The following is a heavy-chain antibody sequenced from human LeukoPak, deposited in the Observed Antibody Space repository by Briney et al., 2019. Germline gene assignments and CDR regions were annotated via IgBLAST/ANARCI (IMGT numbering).Heavy chain of an antibody. CDR2: IIPIFGTA. D-gene: IGHD3-22*01. CDR3: ARTNYYDSSGYQGAGTYYYGMDV. V-gene: IGHV1-69*06. Sequence: GASVKVSSTASGGTFSSYGISWVRQAPGQGLEWMGRIIPIFGTANYAQRFQGRVTITADKFTSTAYMEVSSLRSEDTAVYYCARTNYYDSSGYQGAGTYYYGMDVWGQGTTVTVSS. J-gene: IGHJ6*02. CDR1: GGTFSSYG.